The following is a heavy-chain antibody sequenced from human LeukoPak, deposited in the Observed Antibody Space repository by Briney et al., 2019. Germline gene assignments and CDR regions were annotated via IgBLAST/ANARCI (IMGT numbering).Heavy chain of an antibody. J-gene: IGHJ4*02. Sequence: PSETLSLTCGGSGDSISGDYYWAWVRQPPGKGLEWVGSIYHNGITYYNPSLKSRLILSVDTSNNHFSLRLTPVTAAVAAVYYCTSGGAYYRTGFDCWGQGTPVTVSS. CDR3: TSGGAYYRTGFDC. CDR2: IYHNGIT. CDR1: GDSISGDYY. V-gene: IGHV4-38-2*01. D-gene: IGHD3-3*01.